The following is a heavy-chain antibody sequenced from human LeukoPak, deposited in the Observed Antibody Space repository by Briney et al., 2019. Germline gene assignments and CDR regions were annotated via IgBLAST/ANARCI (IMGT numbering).Heavy chain of an antibody. V-gene: IGHV1-18*04. CDR1: GYTFTGHF. CDR2: ISAYNGNT. J-gene: IGHJ6*03. CDR3: ARVANYYDSSGRGYYMDV. Sequence: ASVKVSCKASGYTFTGHFMNWVRQAPEQGLEWMGWISAYNGNTNYAQKLQGRVTMTTDTSTSTAYMELRSLRSDDTAVYYCARVANYYDSSGRGYYMDVWGKGTTVTVSS. D-gene: IGHD3-22*01.